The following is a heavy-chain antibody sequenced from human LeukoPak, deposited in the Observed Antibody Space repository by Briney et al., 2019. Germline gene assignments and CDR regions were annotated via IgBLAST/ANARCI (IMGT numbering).Heavy chain of an antibody. J-gene: IGHJ4*02. V-gene: IGHV3-11*04. D-gene: IGHD6-19*01. CDR2: ISSSGSTI. CDR1: GFTFSDYY. Sequence: PGGSLRLSCAASGFTFSDYYMSWIRQAPGKGLEWVSYISSSGSTIYYADSVKGRFTISRDNAKNSLYLQMNSLRAEDTAVYYCARAESDGYSSGGYSSVLWLDYWGQGTLVTVSS. CDR3: ARAESDGYSSGGYSSVLWLDY.